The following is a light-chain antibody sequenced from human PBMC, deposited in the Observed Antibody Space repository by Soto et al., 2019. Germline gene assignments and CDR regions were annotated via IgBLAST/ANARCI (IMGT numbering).Light chain of an antibody. CDR2: EGS. CDR1: SNDIKNYNL. V-gene: IGLV2-23*03. J-gene: IGLJ2*01. Sequence: QSVLTQPASVSGSPGQSITISCTGTSNDIKNYNLVSWYQQHPGKAPKLMIYEGSKWPSGVSNRFSGSKSGTTASLTISGLQAEDEADYYCYSYATYSTFVVFGGGTKLTVL. CDR3: YSYATYSTFVV.